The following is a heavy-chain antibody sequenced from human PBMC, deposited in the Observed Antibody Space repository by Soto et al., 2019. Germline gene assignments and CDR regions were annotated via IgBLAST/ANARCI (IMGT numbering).Heavy chain of an antibody. CDR2: ISGSGGST. D-gene: IGHD1-26*01. CDR3: AKAPYSGSFRLWFDP. CDR1: GFTFSSYS. J-gene: IGHJ5*02. Sequence: EVQLVESGGGLVKPGGSLRLSCAASGFTFSSYSMNWVRQAPGKGLEWVSAISGSGGSTYYADSVKGRFTISRDNSKNTLYLQMNSLRAEDTAVYYCAKAPYSGSFRLWFDPWGQGTLVTVSS. V-gene: IGHV3-23*04.